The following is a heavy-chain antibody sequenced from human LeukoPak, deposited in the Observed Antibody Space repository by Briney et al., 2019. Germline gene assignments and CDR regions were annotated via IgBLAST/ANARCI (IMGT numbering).Heavy chain of an antibody. D-gene: IGHD6-19*01. V-gene: IGHV3-9*01. CDR3: TKVDGYNSGWYDS. Sequence: GGSLRLSCAASGFTFDDYGMHWVRQPPGKGLEWVSSISWNSGNIDYADSVKGRFTISRDNAKNSLYLQMNSLRAEDTALYYCTKVDGYNSGWYDSWGQGTLVSVSS. J-gene: IGHJ5*01. CDR1: GFTFDDYG. CDR2: ISWNSGNI.